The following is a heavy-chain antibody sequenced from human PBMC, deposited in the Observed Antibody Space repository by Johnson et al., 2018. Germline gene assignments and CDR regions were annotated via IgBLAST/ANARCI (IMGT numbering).Heavy chain of an antibody. CDR3: ARSLAGAFEI. J-gene: IGHJ3*02. V-gene: IGHV3-7*01. Sequence: VQLVESGGGLVQPGGSPRLSCAASGFTFSSYWMSWVRQAPGKGLEWVANIKQDGGEKYYVDAGKGRFTVSRDNAKSSWYLQVNGLRVEDTAVYYCARSLAGAFEIWGQGTMVIVSS. CDR2: IKQDGGEK. CDR1: GFTFSSYW.